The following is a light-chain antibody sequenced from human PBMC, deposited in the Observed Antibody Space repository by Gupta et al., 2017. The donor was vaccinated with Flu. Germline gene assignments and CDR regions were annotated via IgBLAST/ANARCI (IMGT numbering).Light chain of an antibody. CDR1: AFPKQY. Sequence: SYELTQPPSVSVSPGQTARITCSGDAFPKQYAFWYQQRPGQAPVLLIFKDNERPSGIPERFSGSSSGTTVTLTINGVQAEDEADYYCQSADSSVTSLVLGGGTRLTVL. V-gene: IGLV3-25*03. CDR2: KDN. J-gene: IGLJ3*02. CDR3: QSADSSVTSLV.